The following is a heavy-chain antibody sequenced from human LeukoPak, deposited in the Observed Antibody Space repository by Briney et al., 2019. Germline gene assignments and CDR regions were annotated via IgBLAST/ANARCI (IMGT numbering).Heavy chain of an antibody. V-gene: IGHV1-2*02. CDR1: GYTFTGYY. J-gene: IGHJ6*02. CDR3: ARPRGYDFWSGYYYYGMDV. D-gene: IGHD3-3*01. Sequence: GASVKVSCKASGYTFTGYYMHWVRQAPGQGLEWMGWINPNSGGTNYAQKFQGRVTMTRDTSISTAYMELSRLRSDDTAVYYCARPRGYDFWSGYYYYGMDVWGQGTTVTVSS. CDR2: INPNSGGT.